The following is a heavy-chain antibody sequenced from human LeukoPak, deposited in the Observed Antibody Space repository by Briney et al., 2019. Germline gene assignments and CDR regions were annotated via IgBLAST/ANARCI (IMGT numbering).Heavy chain of an antibody. Sequence: SETLSLTCTVSGGSISSGGYYWSWIRQPPGKGLEWIGYIYHSGSTYYNPSLKSRVTISVDTSKNQFSLKLSSVTAADTAVYYCARQADGYNDNYMDVWGKGTTVTVSS. V-gene: IGHV4-30-2*03. CDR1: GGSISSGGYY. CDR3: ARQADGYNDNYMDV. CDR2: IYHSGST. J-gene: IGHJ6*03. D-gene: IGHD6-13*01.